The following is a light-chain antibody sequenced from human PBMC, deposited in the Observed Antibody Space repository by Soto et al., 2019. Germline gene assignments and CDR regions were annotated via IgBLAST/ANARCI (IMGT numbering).Light chain of an antibody. V-gene: IGKV3-20*01. J-gene: IGKJ1*01. CDR1: QSLSSNY. Sequence: EIVLTQSPGTLSLSPGERATLSCRASQSLSSNYLAWYQQKPGQAPRLLIYGASNRATDIPDRFSGRGSGTDFTLTISRLEPEDFAVYYCQQYGSSPETFGQGTKVDIK. CDR2: GAS. CDR3: QQYGSSPET.